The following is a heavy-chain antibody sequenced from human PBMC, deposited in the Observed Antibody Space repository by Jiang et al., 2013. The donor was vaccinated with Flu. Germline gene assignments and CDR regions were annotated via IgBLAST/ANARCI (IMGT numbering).Heavy chain of an antibody. V-gene: IGHV1-3*01. J-gene: IGHJ4*02. CDR1: GYTFTNYA. D-gene: IGHD6-19*01. Sequence: GAEVKKPGASVKVSCKASGYTFTNYAMHWVRQAPGQRLEWMGWINAGNGDTYYSQKFQGRVTITRDTSASTAYMELSSRLRSEDTAVYYCARARGSGWEFDYWGQGTQVTVSS. CDR2: INAGNGDT. CDR3: ARARGSGWEFDY.